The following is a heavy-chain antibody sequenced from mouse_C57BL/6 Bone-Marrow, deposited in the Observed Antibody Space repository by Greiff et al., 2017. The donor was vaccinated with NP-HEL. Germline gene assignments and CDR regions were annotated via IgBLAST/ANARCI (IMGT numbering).Heavy chain of an antibody. D-gene: IGHD1-1*01. J-gene: IGHJ3*01. CDR2: IYPGDGDT. CDR1: GYAFSSYW. CDR3: TRGRDYYYGNWFAY. Sequence: VQRVESGAELVKPGASVKISCKASGYAFSSYWMNWVKQRPGKGLEWIGQIYPGDGDTNYNGKFKGKATLTADKSYSTAYMQLSSLTSEDSAVYFCTRGRDYYYGNWFAYWGQGTLVTVSA. V-gene: IGHV1-80*01.